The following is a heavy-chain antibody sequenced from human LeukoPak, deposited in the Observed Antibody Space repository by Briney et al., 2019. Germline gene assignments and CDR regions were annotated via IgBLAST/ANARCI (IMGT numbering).Heavy chain of an antibody. V-gene: IGHV3-30*02. D-gene: IGHD3-22*01. CDR2: IRFDGTSE. CDR3: ARWSSSGYHAA. CDR1: GFTFSNFG. Sequence: GGSLRLSCAASGFTFSNFGMHWVRQAPGKGLEWVAFIRFDGTSEFYADSVKARFTISRDNSQNTVYLQMNSLRAEDTAVYYCARWSSSGYHAAWGQGTLVTVSS. J-gene: IGHJ5*02.